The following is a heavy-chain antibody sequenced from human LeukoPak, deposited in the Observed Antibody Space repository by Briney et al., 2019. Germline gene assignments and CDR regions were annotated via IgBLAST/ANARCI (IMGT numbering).Heavy chain of an antibody. D-gene: IGHD6-19*01. CDR3: ARQDGSSSGWYEEVFFDY. J-gene: IGHJ4*02. CDR1: GGSISSYY. CDR2: IYYSGST. Sequence: PSETLSLTCTVSGGSISSYYWSWIRQPPGKGLGWIGYIYYSGSTNYNPSLKSRVTISVDTSKNQFSLKLSSVTAADTAVYYCARQDGSSSGWYEEVFFDYWGQGTLVTVSS. V-gene: IGHV4-59*08.